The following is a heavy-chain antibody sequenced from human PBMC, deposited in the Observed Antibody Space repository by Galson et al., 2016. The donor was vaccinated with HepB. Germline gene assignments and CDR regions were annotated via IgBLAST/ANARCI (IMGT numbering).Heavy chain of an antibody. D-gene: IGHD1-1*01. V-gene: IGHV4-4*07. J-gene: IGHJ3*02. CDR1: GDSIRTHY. Sequence: SETLSLTCSVSGSSVSGDSIRTHYWTWIWQPAGNGLEWVGRVSSSGNTDYSPSLSGRVTMSLDPSQNHFSLLLTSGTAADTAVYFCARDSSFYNSTTPHDAFDICGQGTMVTVSS. CDR2: VSSSGNT. CDR3: ARDSSFYNSTTPHDAFDI.